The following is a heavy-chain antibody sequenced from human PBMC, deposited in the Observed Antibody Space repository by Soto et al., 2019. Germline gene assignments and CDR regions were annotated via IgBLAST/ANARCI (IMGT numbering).Heavy chain of an antibody. Sequence: QVQLVQSGAEVKKPGASVKVSCKASGYTFTSYDINWVRQATGQGLEWMGWMNPNRANPGYAQKFQGRATMNRNTSISTAYMEPSSLRSEDTAVSYCAREGVRGSDVWGQGTTVTVSS. V-gene: IGHV1-8*01. CDR1: GYTFTSYD. CDR3: AREGVRGSDV. CDR2: MNPNRANP. J-gene: IGHJ6*02. D-gene: IGHD2-15*01.